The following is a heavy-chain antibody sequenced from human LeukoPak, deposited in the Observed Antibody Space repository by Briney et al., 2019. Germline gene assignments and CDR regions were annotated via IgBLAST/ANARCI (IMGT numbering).Heavy chain of an antibody. CDR3: AKGNNSLSFNFDY. D-gene: IGHD2/OR15-2a*01. V-gene: IGHV3-30*18. CDR1: GFTFSSFG. CDR2: ISYDGINK. Sequence: GGSLRLSCAASGFTFSSFGMHWVRQAPGKGLEWVAVISYDGINKYYADSVKGRFTISRDNSKNTVFLQMNSLRVEDTAFYYCAKGNNSLSFNFDYWGQGALVTVSS. J-gene: IGHJ4*02.